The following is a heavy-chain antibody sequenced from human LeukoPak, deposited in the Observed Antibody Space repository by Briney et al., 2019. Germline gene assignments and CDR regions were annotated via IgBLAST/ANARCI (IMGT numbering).Heavy chain of an antibody. V-gene: IGHV1-2*02. D-gene: IGHD4-23*01. CDR2: IYPNSGGT. CDR3: ARDGDAVLTRGYYYYMDV. Sequence: ASVKVSCKASGYTFTGYYLHWVRQAPGQGLEWMGWIYPNSGGTNYAQKFQGRVTMTRDTSISTAYMELSSLRSDDTAVYYCARDGDAVLTRGYYYYMDVWGKGTTVTVSS. CDR1: GYTFTGYY. J-gene: IGHJ6*03.